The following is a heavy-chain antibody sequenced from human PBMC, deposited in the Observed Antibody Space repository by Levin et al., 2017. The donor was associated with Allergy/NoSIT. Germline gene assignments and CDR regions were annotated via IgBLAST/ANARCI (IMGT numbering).Heavy chain of an antibody. CDR2: IWYDGSHK. Sequence: GESLKISCAASGFTFSTYGMHWVRQAPGKGLEWVAVIWYDGSHKYYRDSVKGRFTISRDNSKNTLSLQMDSLRAEDTAVYYCARGTGSNYAQMDYWGQGTLVTVSS. V-gene: IGHV3-33*01. CDR3: ARGTGSNYAQMDY. CDR1: GFTFSTYG. J-gene: IGHJ4*02. D-gene: IGHD1-14*01.